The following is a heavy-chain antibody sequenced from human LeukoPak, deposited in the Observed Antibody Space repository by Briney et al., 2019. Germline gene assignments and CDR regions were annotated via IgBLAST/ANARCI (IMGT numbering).Heavy chain of an antibody. CDR1: GFTFSTYD. Sequence: GGSLRLSCAASGFTFSTYDMHWVRQATGKGLEWVSGIGTFGATYYLDSVKGRFPISRENAKNSLFLQMNNLRVGDTAVYYCARSSGALENAFDIWGRGTMVTVSS. V-gene: IGHV3-13*01. CDR2: IGTFGAT. CDR3: ARSSGALENAFDI. D-gene: IGHD3-16*01. J-gene: IGHJ3*02.